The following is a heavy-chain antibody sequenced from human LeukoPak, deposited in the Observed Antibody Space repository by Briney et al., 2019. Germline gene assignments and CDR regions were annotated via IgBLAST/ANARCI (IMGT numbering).Heavy chain of an antibody. CDR2: INHSGST. CDR1: GGSFSGYY. Sequence: PSETLSLTCAVYGGSFSGYYWSWFRQPPGKGLEWIGEINHSGSTNYNPSLKSRVTISVDTSKNQFSLKLSSVTAADTAVYYCARGLARYYFDYWGQGTLVTVSS. V-gene: IGHV4-34*01. J-gene: IGHJ4*02. CDR3: ARGLARYYFDY.